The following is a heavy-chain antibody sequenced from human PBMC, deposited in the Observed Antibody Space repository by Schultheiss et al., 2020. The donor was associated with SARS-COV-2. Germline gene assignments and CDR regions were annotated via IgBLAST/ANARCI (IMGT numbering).Heavy chain of an antibody. CDR1: GFTFSNAW. Sequence: GGSLRLSCAASGFTFSNAWMSWVRQAPGKGLEWVGRIKSKTDGGTTDYAAPVKGRFTISRDDSKNTLYLQMNSLRAEDTAVYYCARARPDDILTGYRFDYWGQGTLVTVSS. CDR3: ARARPDDILTGYRFDY. D-gene: IGHD3-9*01. J-gene: IGHJ4*02. CDR2: IKSKTDGGTT. V-gene: IGHV3-15*01.